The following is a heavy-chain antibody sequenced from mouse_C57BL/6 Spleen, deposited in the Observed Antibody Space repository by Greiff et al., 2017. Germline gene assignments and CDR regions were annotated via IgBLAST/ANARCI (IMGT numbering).Heavy chain of an antibody. CDR1: GFNIKDDY. Sequence: VQLQQSGAELVRPGASVKLSCTASGFNIKDDYMHWVKQRPEQGLEWIGWIDPETGDTEYASKFQGKATITADTSSNTAYLQLSSLTSEDTAVYYCTTSYGSSYRFAYWGQGTLVTVSA. CDR2: IDPETGDT. V-gene: IGHV14-4*01. J-gene: IGHJ3*01. D-gene: IGHD1-1*01. CDR3: TTSYGSSYRFAY.